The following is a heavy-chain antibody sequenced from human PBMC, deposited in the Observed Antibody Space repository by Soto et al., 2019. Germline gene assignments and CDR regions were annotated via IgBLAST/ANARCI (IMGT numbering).Heavy chain of an antibody. J-gene: IGHJ6*02. CDR3: AADVYSSYWYDGYNFHGMDV. CDR1: GFTFSTSA. V-gene: IGHV1-58*02. Sequence: SVKVSCKASGFTFSTSAIQWVRQARGQRLEWIGWTVVGNDNTNYAQKFRERVTISRDMSTSTAYMELSSLRSEDTAVYYCAADVYSSYWYDGYNFHGMDVWGQGTTVTVSS. D-gene: IGHD6-19*01. CDR2: TVVGNDNT.